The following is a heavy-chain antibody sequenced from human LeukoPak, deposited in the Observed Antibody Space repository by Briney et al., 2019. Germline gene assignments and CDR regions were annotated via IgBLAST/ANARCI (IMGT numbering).Heavy chain of an antibody. V-gene: IGHV4-59*01. J-gene: IGHJ4*02. Sequence: SETLSLTCTVSGGSISSYYWSWIRQPPGKGLEWIGYIYYSGSTNYNPSLKSRVTISVDTSKNQFPLKLSSVTAADTAVYYCARGNGGFTGSPPDYWGQGTLVTVSS. CDR1: GGSISSYY. CDR3: ARGNGGFTGSPPDY. CDR2: IYYSGST. D-gene: IGHD3-10*01.